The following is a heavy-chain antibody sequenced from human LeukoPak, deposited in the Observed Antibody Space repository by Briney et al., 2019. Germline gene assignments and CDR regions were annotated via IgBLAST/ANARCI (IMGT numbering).Heavy chain of an antibody. D-gene: IGHD6-6*01. Sequence: AAVKVSCKASGYTFTGYHMHWVRLAPGQGLEWMGRINPNSGDTNYAQEFLGRVTMTRDTSISTAYMELSRLRSDDTAVYYCARGSIAARSCIDYWGRGTLVTVSS. CDR2: INPNSGDT. J-gene: IGHJ4*02. V-gene: IGHV1-2*06. CDR3: ARGSIAARSCIDY. CDR1: GYTFTGYH.